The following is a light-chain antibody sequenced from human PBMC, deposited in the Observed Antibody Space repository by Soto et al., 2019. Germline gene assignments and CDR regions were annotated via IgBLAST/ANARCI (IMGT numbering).Light chain of an antibody. CDR1: SSDVGAYNY. CDR3: CSYAAGASFK. Sequence: QSALTQPRSVSGSPGQSVTISCTGTSSDVGAYNYVSWHQQHPGKAPKLVIYDVTQRPSGVPDRFSASKSGITASLTITGLQAEDEADYYGCSYAAGASFKFGGGTKVTVL. CDR2: DVT. V-gene: IGLV2-11*01. J-gene: IGLJ2*01.